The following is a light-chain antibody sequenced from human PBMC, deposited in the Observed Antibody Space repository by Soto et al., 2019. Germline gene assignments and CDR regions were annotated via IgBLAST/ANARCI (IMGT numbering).Light chain of an antibody. Sequence: QSALTQPASVSGSPGQSITISCTGTTSDIGAYNFVSWYQHHPDKAPKLIIYGVTNRPSGVSNRFSGSKSANTASLTISGLQTEDEAHYYCSSFEASNNLLFGGGTQLTVL. CDR2: GVT. CDR1: TSDIGAYNF. J-gene: IGLJ2*01. CDR3: SSFEASNNLL. V-gene: IGLV2-14*01.